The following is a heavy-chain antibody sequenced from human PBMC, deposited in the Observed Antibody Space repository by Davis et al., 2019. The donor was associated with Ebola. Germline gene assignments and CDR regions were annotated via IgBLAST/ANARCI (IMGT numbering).Heavy chain of an antibody. Sequence: SETLSLTCTVPGGSIRNYYWSWIRQPAGKGLEWIGRIYTSGSTNYNPSLKSRVTMSVDTSKNQFSLKLSSVTAADTAVYYCAREGHYYDSSGYHTGGMDVWGQGTTVTVSS. CDR2: IYTSGST. CDR3: AREGHYYDSSGYHTGGMDV. D-gene: IGHD3-22*01. V-gene: IGHV4-4*07. CDR1: GGSIRNYY. J-gene: IGHJ6*02.